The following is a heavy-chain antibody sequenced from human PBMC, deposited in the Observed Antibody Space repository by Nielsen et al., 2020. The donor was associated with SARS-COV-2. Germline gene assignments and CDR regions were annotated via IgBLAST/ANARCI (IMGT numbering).Heavy chain of an antibody. J-gene: IGHJ4*02. CDR1: GFTFSSYG. D-gene: IGHD3-22*01. CDR3: ARLRDDGYYFDTGPYDY. Sequence: GESLKISCAASGFTFSSYGMHWVRQAPGKGLEWVAFLRYDGRNKYYEDSVKGRFTISRDNAKNTLYLQMNSLRAEDTAVYYCARLRDDGYYFDTGPYDYWGQGTLVTVSS. CDR2: LRYDGRNK. V-gene: IGHV3-30*02.